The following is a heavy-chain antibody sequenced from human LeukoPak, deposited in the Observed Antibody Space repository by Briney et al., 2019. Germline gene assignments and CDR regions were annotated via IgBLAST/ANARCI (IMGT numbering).Heavy chain of an antibody. CDR1: GGTFSSYA. V-gene: IGHV1-69*05. CDR2: IIPIFGTA. D-gene: IGHD3-22*01. CDR3: AREVVDYYDSSGEFDY. J-gene: IGHJ4*02. Sequence: SVKVSCKASGGTFSSYAISWVQQAPGQGLEWMGRIIPIFGTANYAQKFQGRVTITTDESTSTAYMELSSLRSEDTAVYYCAREVVDYYDSSGEFDYWGQGTLVTVSS.